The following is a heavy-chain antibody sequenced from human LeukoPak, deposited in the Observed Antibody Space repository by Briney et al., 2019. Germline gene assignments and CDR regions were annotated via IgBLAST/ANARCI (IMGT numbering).Heavy chain of an antibody. J-gene: IGHJ5*02. D-gene: IGHD2-2*01. V-gene: IGHV4-34*01. CDR1: GGSFRGYY. CDR3: ARGIVVVPAAMSGYWFDP. CDR2: INHSGST. Sequence: SETLSLTCAVYGGSFRGYYWSWIRRPPGKGLEWIGEINHSGSTNYNPSLKSRVTTSVDTSKNQFSLKLSSVTAADTAVYYCARGIVVVPAAMSGYWFDPWGQGTLVTVSS.